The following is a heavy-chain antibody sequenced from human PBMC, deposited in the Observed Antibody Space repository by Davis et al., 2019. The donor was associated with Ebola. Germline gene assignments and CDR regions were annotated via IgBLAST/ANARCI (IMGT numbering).Heavy chain of an antibody. CDR3: ARVPNYAHKY. CDR2: VILKSGAT. CDR1: GYTFTDYN. J-gene: IGHJ4*02. Sequence: ASVKVFCKASGYTFTDYNIHWLRQAPGQGLEWLGRVILKSGATNYAQKFQGRVTMTRDTSISTVYMELSSLGYDDTADYYCARVPNYAHKYWGQGTLVTVSS. V-gene: IGHV1-2*06. D-gene: IGHD4/OR15-4a*01.